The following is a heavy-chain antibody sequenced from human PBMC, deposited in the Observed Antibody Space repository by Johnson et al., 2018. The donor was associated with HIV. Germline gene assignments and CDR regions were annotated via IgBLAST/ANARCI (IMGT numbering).Heavy chain of an antibody. Sequence: QVQLVESGGGVVQPGRSLRLSCAAPGLTFSDYYMTWIRQAPGKGLEWVSYISSSGSTMYYADSVKGRFTISRDNAKNSLYLQMNSLRAEDTAVYYCARNGLIPAAKGVAFDIWGHGTTVTVSS. D-gene: IGHD2-2*01. CDR1: GLTFSDYY. CDR2: ISSSGSTM. CDR3: ARNGLIPAAKGVAFDI. V-gene: IGHV3-11*01. J-gene: IGHJ3*02.